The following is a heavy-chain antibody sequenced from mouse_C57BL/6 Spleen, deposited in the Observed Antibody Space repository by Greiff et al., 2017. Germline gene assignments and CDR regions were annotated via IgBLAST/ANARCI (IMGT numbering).Heavy chain of an antibody. J-gene: IGHJ2*01. CDR1: GYSITSGYY. D-gene: IGHD3-2*01. V-gene: IGHV3-6*01. CDR3: ARDDRGFDY. CDR2: ISYDGSN. Sequence: EVQLQQSGPGLVKPSQSLSLTCSVTGYSITSGYYWNWIRQFPGNKLEWMGYISYDGSNNYNPSLKNRISITRDTSKNQFFLKLNSVTTEDTATYYCARDDRGFDYWGQGTTLTVSS.